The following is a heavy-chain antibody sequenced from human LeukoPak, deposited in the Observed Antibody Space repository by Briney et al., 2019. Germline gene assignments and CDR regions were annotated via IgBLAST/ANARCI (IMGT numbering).Heavy chain of an antibody. Sequence: GGSLRLSCAASGFTFSSYEMNWVRQAPGKGLEWVSVIYSGGSTYYADSVKGRFTISRDSSKNTLYLQMNSLRAEDTAVYYCASPSPLDYDSSGYYYYWGQGTLVTVSS. J-gene: IGHJ4*02. CDR3: ASPSPLDYDSSGYYYY. V-gene: IGHV3-66*01. D-gene: IGHD3-22*01. CDR1: GFTFSSYE. CDR2: IYSGGST.